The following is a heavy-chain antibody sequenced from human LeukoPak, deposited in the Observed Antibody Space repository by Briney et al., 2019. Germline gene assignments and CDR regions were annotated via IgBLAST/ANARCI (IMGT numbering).Heavy chain of an antibody. CDR1: GFTVSSNY. CDR3: ARRGLYYDFWSGYSPDPTFDY. V-gene: IGHV4-34*01. CDR2: INHSGST. J-gene: IGHJ4*02. Sequence: GSLRLSCAASGFTVSSNYMSWIRQPPGKGLEWIGEINHSGSTNYNPSLKSRVTISVDTSKNQFSLKLSSVTAADTAVYYCARRGLYYDFWSGYSPDPTFDYWGQGTLVTVSS. D-gene: IGHD3-3*01.